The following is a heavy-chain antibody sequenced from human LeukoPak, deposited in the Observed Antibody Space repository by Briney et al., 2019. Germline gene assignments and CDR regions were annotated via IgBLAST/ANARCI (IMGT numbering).Heavy chain of an antibody. D-gene: IGHD2-2*01. CDR1: GFNLNTYA. CDR3: TRVGGYQLPKFDY. J-gene: IGHJ4*02. CDR2: ISSSSSTT. V-gene: IGHV3-48*02. Sequence: PGGSLRLSCAASGFNLNTYAMNWVRQAPGKGLEWISYISSSSSTTYYADSVKGRFSISRDNAKNSVYLEMNSPGDEDTAVYYCTRVGGYQLPKFDYWGRGTLVTVSS.